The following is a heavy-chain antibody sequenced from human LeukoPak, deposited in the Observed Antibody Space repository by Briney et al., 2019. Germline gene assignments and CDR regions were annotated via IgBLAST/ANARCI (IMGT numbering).Heavy chain of an antibody. CDR3: AKETVAAPPIDY. D-gene: IGHD6-19*01. CDR2: ISGSAYST. CDR1: GFTFSSYA. J-gene: IGHJ4*02. Sequence: PGGSLRLSCAASGFTFSSYAMSWVRQAPGKGLEWVSAISGSAYSTYYADSVKGRFTISRDNSKNTLYLQTNSLRAEDTAIYYCAKETVAAPPIDYWGQGTLVTVSS. V-gene: IGHV3-23*01.